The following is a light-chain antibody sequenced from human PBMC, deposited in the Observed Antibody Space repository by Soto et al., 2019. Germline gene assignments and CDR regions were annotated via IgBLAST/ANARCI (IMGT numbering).Light chain of an antibody. CDR3: SSYTISNTLV. J-gene: IGLJ1*01. CDR1: SSDVGGYNY. Sequence: QSVLTQPASVSGSPGQSITISCTGTSSDVGGYNYVSWYQQSPGKAPKLMIYDVSNRPSGVSNRFSGSKSGNTASLTISGLQAEDEADYYCSSYTISNTLVFGSGTRSPS. CDR2: DVS. V-gene: IGLV2-14*01.